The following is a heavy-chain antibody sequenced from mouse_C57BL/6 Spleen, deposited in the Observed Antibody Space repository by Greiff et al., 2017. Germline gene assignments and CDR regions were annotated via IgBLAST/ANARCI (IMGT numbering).Heavy chain of an antibody. V-gene: IGHV5-16*01. Sequence: EVKLMESEGGLVQPGSSMKLSCTASGFTFSDYYMAWVRQVPEKGLEWVANINYDGSSTYYLDSLKSRFIISRDNAKNILYLQMSSLKSEDTATYYCARDRRGNYYAMDYWGQGTSVTVSS. J-gene: IGHJ4*01. D-gene: IGHD2-1*01. CDR2: INYDGSST. CDR3: ARDRRGNYYAMDY. CDR1: GFTFSDYY.